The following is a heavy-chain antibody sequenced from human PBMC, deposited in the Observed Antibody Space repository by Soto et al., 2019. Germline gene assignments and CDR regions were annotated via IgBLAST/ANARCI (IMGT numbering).Heavy chain of an antibody. CDR3: ARGQEGVVATH. J-gene: IGHJ4*02. Sequence: QVQLQQWGAGLLKPSETLSLNCAVTGGSLSGYYWSWIRQPPGKGLGWIGEVKDGGHTNYSPSLRGRVPISSDTSNTQFSLRLNSVTAADTGVYYCARGQEGVVATHWDQGSLVTVSS. V-gene: IGHV4-34*01. D-gene: IGHD5-12*01. CDR1: GGSLSGYY. CDR2: VKDGGHT.